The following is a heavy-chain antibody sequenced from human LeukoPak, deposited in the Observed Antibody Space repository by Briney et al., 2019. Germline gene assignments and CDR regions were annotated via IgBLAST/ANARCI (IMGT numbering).Heavy chain of an antibody. CDR3: ARDLTPRFSVNIAAAGTDYYYGMDV. CDR2: ISSSSSYI. CDR1: GFTFSSYS. V-gene: IGHV3-21*04. D-gene: IGHD6-13*01. J-gene: IGHJ6*02. Sequence: GGSLRLSCAASGFTFSSYSMNWVRQAPGKGLEWVSSISSSSSYIYYADSVKGRFTISRDNSKNTLYLQMNSLRAEDTAVYYCARDLTPRFSVNIAAAGTDYYYGMDVWGQGTTVTVSS.